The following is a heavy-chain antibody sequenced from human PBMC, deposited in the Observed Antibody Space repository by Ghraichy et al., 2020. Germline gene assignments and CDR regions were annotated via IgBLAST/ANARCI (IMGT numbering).Heavy chain of an antibody. V-gene: IGHV3-11*01. J-gene: IGHJ4*02. CDR3: ARADFNILTGYLVEYFDY. CDR1: GFTFSDYY. D-gene: IGHD3-9*01. Sequence: GGSLRLSCAASGFTFSDYYMSWIRQAPGKGLEWVSYISSSGSTIYYADSVKGRFTISRDNAKNSLYLQMNSLRAEDTAVYYCARADFNILTGYLVEYFDYWGQGTLVTVSS. CDR2: ISSSGSTI.